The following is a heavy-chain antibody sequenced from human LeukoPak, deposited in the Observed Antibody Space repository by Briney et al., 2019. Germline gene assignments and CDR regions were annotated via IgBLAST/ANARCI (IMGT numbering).Heavy chain of an antibody. V-gene: IGHV4-59*12. CDR1: GGSISVYY. D-gene: IGHD2-8*01. Sequence: PSETLSLTCTVSGGSISVYYWNWIRQPPGKGLEWIGYIYYSGSTTHNPSLESRVTISVDTSKNQFSLKLSSVTAADTAVYYCARGRGGVRLWYFDLWGRGTLVTVSS. CDR2: IYYSGST. CDR3: ARGRGGVRLWYFDL. J-gene: IGHJ2*01.